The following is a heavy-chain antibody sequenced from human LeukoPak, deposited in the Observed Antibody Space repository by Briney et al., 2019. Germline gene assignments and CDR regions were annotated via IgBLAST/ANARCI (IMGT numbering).Heavy chain of an antibody. CDR1: GSTFDDYG. D-gene: IGHD2-15*01. CDR3: ARDLPGVGYCSGGSCYSSGFDY. Sequence: GGSLRLSCVASGSTFDDYGMSWVRQAPGKGLEWVSGINWNGGSTGYADSVKGRFTISRDNAKNSLYLQMNSLRAEDTALYYCARDLPGVGYCSGGSCYSSGFDYWGQGTLVTVSS. CDR2: INWNGGST. V-gene: IGHV3-20*04. J-gene: IGHJ4*02.